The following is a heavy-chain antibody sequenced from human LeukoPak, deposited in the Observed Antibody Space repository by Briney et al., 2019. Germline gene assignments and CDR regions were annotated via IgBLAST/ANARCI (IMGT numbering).Heavy chain of an antibody. V-gene: IGHV3-7*01. CDR3: AREDDWNYEDY. D-gene: IGHD1-7*01. J-gene: IGHJ4*02. CDR2: IKQDGSEK. CDR1: GFTFSNYW. Sequence: GGSLRLSCTASGFTFSNYWMSWVRQAPGKGLEWVANIKQDGSEKYYVNSVKGRFTISRDNAKNSLFLQMNSLRAEDTAIYYCAREDDWNYEDYWGQGTLVTVSS.